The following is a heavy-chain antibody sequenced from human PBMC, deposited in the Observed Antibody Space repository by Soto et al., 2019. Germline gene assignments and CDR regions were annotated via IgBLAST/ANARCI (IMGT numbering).Heavy chain of an antibody. Sequence: GGSLRLSXAASGFTFSTYAMTWVRQAPGKGLEWVSSLSGTGGDTYYADSVKGRFTISRDNSKNTLSLQMNSLRAEDTAVYYCAKRFGSGYYSAFDIWGQGTMVTVSS. D-gene: IGHD3-22*01. V-gene: IGHV3-23*01. J-gene: IGHJ3*02. CDR1: GFTFSTYA. CDR2: LSGTGGDT. CDR3: AKRFGSGYYSAFDI.